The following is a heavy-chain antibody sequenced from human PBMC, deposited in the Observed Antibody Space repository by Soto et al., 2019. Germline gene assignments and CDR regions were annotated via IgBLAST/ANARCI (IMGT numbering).Heavy chain of an antibody. CDR1: GGTFSSYA. D-gene: IGHD3-10*01. V-gene: IGHV1-69*13. J-gene: IGHJ4*02. CDR2: IIPIFGTA. CDR3: ARALWFGEHPRPFDY. Sequence: PSVKVSCKASGGTFSSYAISWVRQAPGQGLEWMGGIIPIFGTANYAQKFQGRVTITADESTSTAYMELSSLRSEDTAVYYCARALWFGEHPRPFDYWGQGTLVTVSS.